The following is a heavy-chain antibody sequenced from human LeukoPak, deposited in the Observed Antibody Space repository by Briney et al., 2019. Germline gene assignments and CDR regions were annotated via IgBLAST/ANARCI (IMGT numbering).Heavy chain of an antibody. D-gene: IGHD3-10*01. CDR3: ARGPRFGELLWHWFDP. Sequence: SETLSLTCTVSGGSISSYYWSWIRQPPGKGLEWIGYIYDSGSTNYNPSLKSRVTISVDTSKNQFSLKLRSVTAADTAVYYCARGPRFGELLWHWFDPWGQGTLVTVSS. CDR2: IYDSGST. CDR1: GGSISSYY. J-gene: IGHJ5*02. V-gene: IGHV4-59*08.